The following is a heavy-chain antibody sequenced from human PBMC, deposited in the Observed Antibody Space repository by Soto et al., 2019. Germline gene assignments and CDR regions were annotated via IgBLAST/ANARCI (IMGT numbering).Heavy chain of an antibody. Sequence: ESGGGLIQPGGSLRLSCAASGFTVSSNHMSWVRQAPGKGLEWVSVIFTGGTTDYADSVKGRFTMSRDISKNTVYLQMNNLRVDDTAVYFCVKEFKGAFDHWGPGTLVTVSS. V-gene: IGHV3-53*01. J-gene: IGHJ4*02. D-gene: IGHD3-10*01. CDR1: GFTVSSNH. CDR2: IFTGGTT. CDR3: VKEFKGAFDH.